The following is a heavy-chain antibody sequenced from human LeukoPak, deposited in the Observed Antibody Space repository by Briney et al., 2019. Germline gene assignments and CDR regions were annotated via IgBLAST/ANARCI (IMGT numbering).Heavy chain of an antibody. CDR2: ISYSGST. CDR1: GGSISSYY. V-gene: IGHV4-59*08. J-gene: IGHJ3*02. Sequence: SETLSLTCTVSGGSISSYYWSWIRQPPGKGLEWIGYISYSGSTNYNPSLKSRVTISVDTSKNQLSLHLSSVTDADTAVYYCASVDTVLVNAFDIWGRGTLVTVSS. CDR3: ASVDTVLVNAFDI. D-gene: IGHD5-18*01.